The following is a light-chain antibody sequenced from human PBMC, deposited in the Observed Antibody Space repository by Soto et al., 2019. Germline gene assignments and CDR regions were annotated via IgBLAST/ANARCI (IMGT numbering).Light chain of an antibody. V-gene: IGKV1-5*01. CDR3: QQYNSYST. CDR1: QGISGR. CDR2: DVS. J-gene: IGKJ1*01. Sequence: DIQMTQSPSTLSASVGDRVTITCRASQGISGRLAWYQQKPGKAPNLLIYDVSNLESGVPSRFSGTGFGTEFTLTINCLQPDDFATYYCQQYNSYSTFGPGTKVDIK.